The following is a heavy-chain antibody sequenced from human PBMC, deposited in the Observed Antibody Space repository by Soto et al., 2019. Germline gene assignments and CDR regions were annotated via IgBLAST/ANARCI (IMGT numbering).Heavy chain of an antibody. J-gene: IGHJ6*02. CDR3: ASYYDFWSGYYDYGMDV. D-gene: IGHD3-3*01. Sequence: PSETLSLTCTVSGGSISSGGYYWSWIRQPPGKGLEWIGYIYYSGSTYYNPSLKSRVTISVDTSKNQFSLKLSSVTAADTAVYYCASYYDFWSGYYDYGMDVWGQGTTVTVSS. V-gene: IGHV4-30-4*08. CDR1: GGSISSGGYY. CDR2: IYYSGST.